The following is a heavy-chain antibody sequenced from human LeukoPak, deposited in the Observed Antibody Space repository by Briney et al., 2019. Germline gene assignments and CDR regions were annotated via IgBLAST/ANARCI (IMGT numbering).Heavy chain of an antibody. CDR3: AKDEDPYNVDTSFDY. V-gene: IGHV3-23*01. Sequence: PGGSLRLSCAASGFTFSSYAMSWVRQAPGKGLDWVSAISGSGGSTYYADSVKGRFTISRDNSKNTLYLQMNSLRAEDTAVYYCAKDEDPYNVDTSFDYWGQGTLVTVSS. D-gene: IGHD5-18*01. J-gene: IGHJ4*02. CDR1: GFTFSSYA. CDR2: ISGSGGST.